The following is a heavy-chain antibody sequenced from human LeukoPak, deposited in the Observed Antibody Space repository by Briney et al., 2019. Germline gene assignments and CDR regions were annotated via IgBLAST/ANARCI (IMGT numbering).Heavy chain of an antibody. V-gene: IGHV1-69*06. Sequence: ASVKVSCKASGGTFSRYAISWVRQAPGQGLEWMGGIIPIFGTADYAQKFQGRVTITADKSTSTVYMELSSLRSEDTAMYYCAKGGTSYYDFWSGSYYYYMDVWGKGTTVTVSS. CDR2: IIPIFGTA. D-gene: IGHD3-3*01. CDR3: AKGGTSYYDFWSGSYYYYMDV. CDR1: GGTFSRYA. J-gene: IGHJ6*03.